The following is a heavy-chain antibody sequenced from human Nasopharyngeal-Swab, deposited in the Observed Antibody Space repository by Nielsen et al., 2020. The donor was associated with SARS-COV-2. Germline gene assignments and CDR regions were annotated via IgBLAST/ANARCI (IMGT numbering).Heavy chain of an antibody. Sequence: GESLKISCAASGFTFSSYWMSWVRQAPGKGLEWVANIKQDGSEKYYVDSVKGRFTISRDNAKNSLYLQMNSLRAEDTAVYYCARGSYYGSGSSVDYWGQGTLVTVS. V-gene: IGHV3-7*01. D-gene: IGHD3-10*01. CDR1: GFTFSSYW. CDR2: IKQDGSEK. J-gene: IGHJ4*02. CDR3: ARGSYYGSGSSVDY.